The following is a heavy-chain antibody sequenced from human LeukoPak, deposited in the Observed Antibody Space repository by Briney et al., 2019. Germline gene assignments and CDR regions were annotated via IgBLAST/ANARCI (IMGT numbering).Heavy chain of an antibody. CDR3: ARHVNLKNQVVKDYFDF. D-gene: IGHD3-16*02. CDR2: VSFSGNA. Sequence: SETLSLTCTVVSIRSYFWSWIRQSPGKGLEWIGYVSFSGNAKYNPSLKSRATISLDTSKKHFSLNLTSVTAADTAVYYCARHVNLKNQVVKDYFDFWGQGTLVTVSS. J-gene: IGHJ4*02. CDR1: VSIRSYF. V-gene: IGHV4-59*08.